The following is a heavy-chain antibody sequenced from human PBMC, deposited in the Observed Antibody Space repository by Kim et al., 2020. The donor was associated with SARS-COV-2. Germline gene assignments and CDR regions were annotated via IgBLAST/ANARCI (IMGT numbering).Heavy chain of an antibody. D-gene: IGHD6-13*01. CDR1: GYTFTNSG. Sequence: ASVKVSCKASGYTFTNSGISWVRQAPGQGLEWMGWISAHNGHTNYAQKVQDRVTMTTDTSTSTAYVELRSLRSDDTAVYYCAREGGGSWYRNSFDFDYWGQGTLVTVSS. CDR2: ISAHNGHT. CDR3: AREGGGSWYRNSFDFDY. J-gene: IGHJ4*02. V-gene: IGHV1-18*01.